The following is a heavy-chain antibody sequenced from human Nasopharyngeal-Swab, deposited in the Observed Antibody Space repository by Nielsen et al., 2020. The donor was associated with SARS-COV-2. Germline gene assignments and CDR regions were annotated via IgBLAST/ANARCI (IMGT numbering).Heavy chain of an antibody. CDR1: GYTFASFD. V-gene: IGHV1-8*01. Sequence: ASVKVSCKPSGYTFASFDINWVRQATGRGLEWVGWMNLDSGDTRYAQEFQGKVTLTRDTSRSTAYMELSSLRSEDTAVYYCARGPRPKRHLDYWGQGTLVTVSS. CDR3: ARGPRPKRHLDY. D-gene: IGHD1-1*01. J-gene: IGHJ4*02. CDR2: MNLDSGDT.